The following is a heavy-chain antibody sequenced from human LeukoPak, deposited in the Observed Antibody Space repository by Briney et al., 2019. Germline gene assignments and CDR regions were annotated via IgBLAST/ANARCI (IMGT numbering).Heavy chain of an antibody. Sequence: PSETLSLTCAVYGGSFSGYYWSWIRQPPGKGLEWIGEINHSGSTNYNPSLKSRVTISVDKSKNQFSLKLSPVTAADTAVYYCAVTVTTTLGAWGQGTLVTVSS. CDR1: GGSFSGYY. D-gene: IGHD4-17*01. J-gene: IGHJ5*02. V-gene: IGHV4-34*01. CDR2: INHSGST. CDR3: AVTVTTTLGA.